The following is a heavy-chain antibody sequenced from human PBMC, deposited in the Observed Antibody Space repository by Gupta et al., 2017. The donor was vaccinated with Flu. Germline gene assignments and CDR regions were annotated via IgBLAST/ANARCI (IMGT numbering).Heavy chain of an antibody. CDR3: AKDRSGNPAIDY. CDR1: GLSFSDYD. Sequence: EVQLLESGGALVQPGGSLRLSCAASGLSFSDYDMNWVRQAPGKGLEWVSTVGAGGDRTYYADSVMGRFTISRDNSKNTVYLQMNSLRGDDTAVYYCAKDRSGNPAIDYWGQGTLVTVS. D-gene: IGHD6-13*01. J-gene: IGHJ4*02. CDR2: VGAGGDRT. V-gene: IGHV3-23*01.